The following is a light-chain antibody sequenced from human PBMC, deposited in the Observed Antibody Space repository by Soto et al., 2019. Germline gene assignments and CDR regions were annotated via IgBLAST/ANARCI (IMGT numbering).Light chain of an antibody. J-gene: IGKJ1*01. V-gene: IGKV3-20*01. CDR2: GAS. CDR1: QSVSSNY. Sequence: EIVMTQSPGTLSLSPGETATLSCRASQSVSSNYVAWFHQKPGQAPRLLIFGASIRVTGIPDRFIGSGSGTDFTLTISRLEPEDFAVYYCQHYVTSLTTFGQGTKVDIK. CDR3: QHYVTSLTT.